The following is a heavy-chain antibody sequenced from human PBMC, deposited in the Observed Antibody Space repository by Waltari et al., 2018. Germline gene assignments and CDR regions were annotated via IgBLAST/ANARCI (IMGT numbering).Heavy chain of an antibody. CDR1: GFTFSSYG. J-gene: IGHJ4*02. D-gene: IGHD6-13*01. Sequence: QVLLVESGGVVVQPGGSLRLSCAASGFTFSSYGMHWVRQAPGKGLEWVAFIRYDGSNKYYADSVKGRFTISRDNSKNTLYLQMNSLRAEDTAVYYCAKGLAAAVAGLFDYWGQGTLVSVSS. CDR2: IRYDGSNK. CDR3: AKGLAAAVAGLFDY. V-gene: IGHV3-30*02.